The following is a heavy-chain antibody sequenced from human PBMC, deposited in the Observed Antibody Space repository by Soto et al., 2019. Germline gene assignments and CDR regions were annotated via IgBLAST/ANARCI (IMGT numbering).Heavy chain of an antibody. Sequence: SETLSLTCAVYGGSFSGYYWSWIRQPPGKGLEWIGEINHSGSTNYNPSLKSRVTISVDTSKNQFSLKLSSVTAADTAVYYCARESYGYSGYDSMGGWGQGTLVTVSS. CDR2: INHSGST. V-gene: IGHV4-34*01. D-gene: IGHD5-12*01. CDR1: GGSFSGYY. J-gene: IGHJ4*02. CDR3: ARESYGYSGYDSMGG.